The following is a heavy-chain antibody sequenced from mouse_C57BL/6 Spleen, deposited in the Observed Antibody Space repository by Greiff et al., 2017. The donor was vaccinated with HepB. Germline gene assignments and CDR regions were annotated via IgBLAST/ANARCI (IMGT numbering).Heavy chain of an antibody. D-gene: IGHD6-1*01. CDR2: IYPRSGNT. J-gene: IGHJ4*01. V-gene: IGHV1-81*01. CDR3: ARLDPLYAMDY. Sequence: QVQLQQSGAELARPGASVKLSCKASGYTFTSYGISWVKQRTGQGLEWIGEIYPRSGNTYYNEKFKGQATLTADKSSSTAYMELRSLTSEDSAVYFCARLDPLYAMDYWGQGTSVTVSS. CDR1: GYTFTSYG.